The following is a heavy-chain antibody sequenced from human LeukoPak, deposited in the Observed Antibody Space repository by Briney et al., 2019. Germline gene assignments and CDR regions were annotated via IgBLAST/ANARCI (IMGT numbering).Heavy chain of an antibody. CDR2: INHYGST. D-gene: IGHD2-21*01. J-gene: IGHJ4*02. CDR1: GGSFSGYY. CDR3: ASFLWVISFDY. Sequence: SETLSLTCAVYGGSFSGYYWNWIRQPPGKGLEWIGEINHYGSTKYSPSLKSRVTISGDTSKNQFSLKLSSVTAADTAVYYCASFLWVISFDYWGQGTLVTVSS. V-gene: IGHV4-34*01.